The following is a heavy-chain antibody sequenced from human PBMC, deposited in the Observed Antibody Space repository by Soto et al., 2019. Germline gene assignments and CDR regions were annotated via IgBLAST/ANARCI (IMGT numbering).Heavy chain of an antibody. CDR1: GFTFSDYY. V-gene: IGHV3-11*01. Sequence: QVQLVESGGGLVKPGGSLRLSCAASGFTFSDYYMSWIRQAPGKGLEWVSYISNSGRTLYYADSMKGRFTISRDNARKSLFLQMNSLRSDDTAVYYCARDLVAVSGGVYSSSSGGYFFDFWGQGTLVTVSS. D-gene: IGHD6-6*01. CDR2: ISNSGRTL. CDR3: ARDLVAVSGGVYSSSSGGYFFDF. J-gene: IGHJ4*02.